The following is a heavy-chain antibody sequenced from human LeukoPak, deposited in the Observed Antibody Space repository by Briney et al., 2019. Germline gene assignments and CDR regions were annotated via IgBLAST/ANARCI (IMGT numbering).Heavy chain of an antibody. CDR3: AAAMVRGVRVF. CDR1: GFTFSRYN. Sequence: GGSLRLSCAASGFTFSRYNMNWVRQAPGKELEWISYISSSSRTIYYADSVKDRFTISRDNAKNSLYLQMNSLRAEDTAVYYCAAAMVRGVRVFWGQGTLVTVSS. V-gene: IGHV3-48*04. CDR2: ISSSSRTI. J-gene: IGHJ4*02. D-gene: IGHD3-10*01.